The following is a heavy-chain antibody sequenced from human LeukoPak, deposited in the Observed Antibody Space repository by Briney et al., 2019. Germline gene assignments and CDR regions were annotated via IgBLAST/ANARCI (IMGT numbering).Heavy chain of an antibody. CDR1: GVSIRSSSFY. V-gene: IGHV4-39*01. Sequence: SETLSLTCSVSGVSIRSSSFYWGWIRQPPGKGLEWIGSIFYSGSTYYRPSLKSRVTMSVDTSKNQFSLRLSSVTAADTAVYYCARGLRWDLTISGTSTFDYWGQGSLVTVSS. J-gene: IGHJ4*02. D-gene: IGHD1-26*01. CDR3: ARGLRWDLTISGTSTFDY. CDR2: IFYSGST.